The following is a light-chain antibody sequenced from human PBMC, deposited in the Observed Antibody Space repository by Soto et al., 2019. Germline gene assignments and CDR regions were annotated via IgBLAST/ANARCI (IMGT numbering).Light chain of an antibody. V-gene: IGKV3-11*01. Sequence: IVLTQSPATLSLSPGEIATLSCMASHSVSSYLAWYQQKPDQAPRLLIYDASNRATGIPARLSGSGSGQDFPITISSLEPEDFGVSYCLQRSNWPLTFGGGTKVDI. J-gene: IGKJ4*01. CDR1: HSVSSY. CDR3: LQRSNWPLT. CDR2: DAS.